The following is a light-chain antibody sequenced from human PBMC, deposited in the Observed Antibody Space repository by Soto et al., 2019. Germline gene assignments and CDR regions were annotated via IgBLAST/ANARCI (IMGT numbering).Light chain of an antibody. V-gene: IGKV1-5*03. CDR2: KAS. J-gene: IGKJ2*01. CDR1: QSISSW. Sequence: DIQMTQSPSTLSASVGDRVTITCRASQSISSWLAWYQQKPGKAPKLLIYKASSLESGVPSRFSGSGSGTEYTLTISSLQPDDFATYYCQQYNSYPYTFGQGTKLEIK. CDR3: QQYNSYPYT.